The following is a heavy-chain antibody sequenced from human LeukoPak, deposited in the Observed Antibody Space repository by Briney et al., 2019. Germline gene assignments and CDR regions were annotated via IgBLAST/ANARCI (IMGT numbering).Heavy chain of an antibody. D-gene: IGHD1-26*01. CDR2: ISYHGINK. CDR1: GFTFSTYA. J-gene: IGHJ5*02. CDR3: ARDFGLVGALGWFDP. V-gene: IGHV3-30*09. Sequence: PGGSLRLSCAASGFTFSTYAMHWVRQAPGKGLEWVAVISYHGINKYYADSVKGRFAVSRDNSKNTLYLQMNSLRAEDTAVYYCARDFGLVGALGWFDPWGQGTLVTVSS.